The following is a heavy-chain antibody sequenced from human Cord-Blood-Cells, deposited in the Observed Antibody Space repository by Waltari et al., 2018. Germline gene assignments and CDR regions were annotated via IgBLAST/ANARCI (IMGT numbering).Heavy chain of an antibody. CDR2: IKQDGSEK. Sequence: EVQLVESGGGLVQPGGSLRLSCAASGFTFSSYWMSWVRQAPGKGLEWVANIKQDGSEKYDVDAVKGRVTISRDNANNTLYLQMNSLRAEDTAVYYCASYGSGSYYFDYWGQGTLVTVSS. J-gene: IGHJ4*02. CDR1: GFTFSSYW. V-gene: IGHV3-7*01. CDR3: ASYGSGSYYFDY. D-gene: IGHD3-10*01.